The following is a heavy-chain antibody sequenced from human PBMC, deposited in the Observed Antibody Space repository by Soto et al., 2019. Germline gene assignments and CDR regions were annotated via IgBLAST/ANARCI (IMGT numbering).Heavy chain of an antibody. D-gene: IGHD6-13*01. CDR1: GGSFSGYY. J-gene: IGHJ4*02. CDR2: INHSGST. V-gene: IGHV4-34*01. Sequence: QVQLQQWGAGLLKPSETLSLTCAVYGGSFSGYYWSWIRQPPGKGLEWIGEINHSGSTNYNPSLKSRVTISVDTSKNQFSLKLTSVTAADTAVYYCARTYSSSWSPFESWGQGTLVTVSS. CDR3: ARTYSSSWSPFES.